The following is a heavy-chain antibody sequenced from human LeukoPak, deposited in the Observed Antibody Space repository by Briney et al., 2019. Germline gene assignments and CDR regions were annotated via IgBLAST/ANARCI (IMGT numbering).Heavy chain of an antibody. D-gene: IGHD3-3*01. CDR2: IYTSGST. V-gene: IGHV4-61*02. CDR3: ARDRLGSYYDFWSGPYGMDV. CDR1: GGSISSGSYY. J-gene: IGHJ6*02. Sequence: SETLSLTCTVSGGSISSGSYYWSWIRQPAGKGLEWIGRIYTSGSTNYNPSLKSRVTISVDTSKNQFSLKLSSVTAADTAVYYCARDRLGSYYDFWSGPYGMDVWGQGTTVTVSS.